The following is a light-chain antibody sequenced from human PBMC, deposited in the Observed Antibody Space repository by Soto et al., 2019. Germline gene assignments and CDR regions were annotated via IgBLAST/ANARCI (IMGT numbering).Light chain of an antibody. Sequence: QSVLTQPRSVSGSPGQSVTISCTGTSSDVGVYNYVSWFQQHPGKAPKLMIYAVTKLPSGVPERFSGSKSGNTASLTVSVLQAYDEADYYCCSYAGSYTWVFGGGTKVTV. CDR2: AVT. V-gene: IGLV2-11*01. CDR1: SSDVGVYNY. J-gene: IGLJ3*02. CDR3: CSYAGSYTWV.